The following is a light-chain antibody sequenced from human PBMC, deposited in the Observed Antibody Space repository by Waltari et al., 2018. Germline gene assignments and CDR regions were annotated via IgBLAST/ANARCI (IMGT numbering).Light chain of an antibody. CDR2: EDN. Sequence: YELTPPPPVFVFPGTATPLHFFGRQLGRKLYSWYPQKPGQSPVLVIYEDNKRPPGIPERFSGSNSGNTATLTISGTQSMDEADYYCQAWDTFIFVFGLGTKVTVL. CDR1: QLGRKL. J-gene: IGLJ1*01. CDR3: QAWDTFIFV. V-gene: IGLV3-1*01.